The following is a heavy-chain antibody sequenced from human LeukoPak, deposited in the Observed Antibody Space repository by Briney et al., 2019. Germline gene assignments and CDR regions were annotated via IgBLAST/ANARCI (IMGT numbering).Heavy chain of an antibody. J-gene: IGHJ6*03. CDR3: ARDGGVYYYYYYMDV. Sequence: GGSLRLSCAASGFTFSSYSMNWVRQAPGKGLEWVANIKQDGSEKYYVDSVKGRFTISRDNAKNSLYLQMNSLRAEDTAVYYCARDGGVYYYYYYMDVWGKGTTVTVSS. V-gene: IGHV3-7*01. CDR1: GFTFSSYS. CDR2: IKQDGSEK.